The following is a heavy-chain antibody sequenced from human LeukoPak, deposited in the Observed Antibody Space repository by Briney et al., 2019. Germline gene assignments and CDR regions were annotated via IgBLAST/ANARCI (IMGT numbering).Heavy chain of an antibody. V-gene: IGHV4-4*07. CDR3: ARGGAYCGGDCYLDY. Sequence: SETLSLTCTVSGGSISRYYWNWIRQTAGKGLEWIGRIYTSGTTNYNPSLKSRVTMSVDTSKNQFSLKLSSVTAADTAVYYCARGGAYCGGDCYLDYWGQGTLVTVSS. CDR1: GGSISRYY. D-gene: IGHD2-21*02. CDR2: IYTSGTT. J-gene: IGHJ4*02.